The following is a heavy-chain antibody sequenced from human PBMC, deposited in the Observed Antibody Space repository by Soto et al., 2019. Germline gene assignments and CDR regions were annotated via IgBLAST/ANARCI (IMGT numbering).Heavy chain of an antibody. CDR3: ARVNWNYVRAYYYYYGMDV. D-gene: IGHD1-7*01. CDR2: IYPGDSDT. J-gene: IGHJ6*02. CDR1: GYSFTSYW. V-gene: IGHV5-51*03. Sequence: GESLKISCKGSGYSFTSYWIGWVRQMPGKGLEWMGIIYPGDSDTRYSPSFQGQVTISADKSISTAYLQWSSLKASDTAMYYCARVNWNYVRAYYYYYGMDVWGQGTTVPVSS.